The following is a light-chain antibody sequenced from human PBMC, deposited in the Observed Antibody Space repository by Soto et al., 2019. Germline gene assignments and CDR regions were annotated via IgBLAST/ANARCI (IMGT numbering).Light chain of an antibody. V-gene: IGLV2-18*02. CDR3: SSFTSSSTLV. J-gene: IGLJ2*01. CDR1: SSDVGSYNR. CDR2: EVS. Sequence: QSVLTQPPSVSGSPGQSFTISCTGTSSDVGSYNRVSWYQQPPGTAPKLMIYEVSNRPSGVPDRFSGSKSGDTASLTISGLQAEDEADYYCSSFTSSSTLVFGGGTKLTVL.